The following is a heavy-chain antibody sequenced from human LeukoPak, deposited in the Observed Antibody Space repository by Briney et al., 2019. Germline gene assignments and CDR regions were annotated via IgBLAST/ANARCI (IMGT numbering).Heavy chain of an antibody. Sequence: SETLSLTCAVYGGSFSGYYWSWIRQPPGKGLEWIGEINHSGGTNYNPSLKSRVTISVDTSKNQFSLKLSSVTAADTAVYYCAREPVDTAMVFDYWGQGTLVTVSS. CDR2: INHSGGT. J-gene: IGHJ4*02. CDR1: GGSFSGYY. D-gene: IGHD5-18*01. CDR3: AREPVDTAMVFDY. V-gene: IGHV4-34*01.